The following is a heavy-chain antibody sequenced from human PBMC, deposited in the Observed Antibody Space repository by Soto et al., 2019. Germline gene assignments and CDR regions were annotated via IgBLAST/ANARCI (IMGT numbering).Heavy chain of an antibody. V-gene: IGHV4-39*01. Sequence: SETLSLTCTVSGGSISSDIHYWGWIRQPPGKGLEWIGTIYYSGNTYYNPSLRSRVTISMDTSTNQFSLRLTSVTAADTAVYYCARHTDCGSGSSCLGSDNMDTDAFDIWGQGTMVTVSS. J-gene: IGHJ3*02. CDR1: GGSISSDIHY. CDR3: ARHTDCGSGSSCLGSDNMDTDAFDI. D-gene: IGHD3-10*01. CDR2: IYYSGNT.